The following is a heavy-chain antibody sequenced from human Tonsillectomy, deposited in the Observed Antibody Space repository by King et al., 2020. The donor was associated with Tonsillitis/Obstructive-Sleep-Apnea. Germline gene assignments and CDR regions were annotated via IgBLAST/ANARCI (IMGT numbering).Heavy chain of an antibody. Sequence: QLVQSGAEVKKPGASVKVSCKASGYSFTSHGMSWVRQAPGQGLEWMGWISAYKGNTKYVEKFQGRVTMTTDTSTSVAYMELRNLRSDETAVYYCARGSGVVPAAAAHHWGQGTLVTVSS. CDR2: ISAYKGNT. D-gene: IGHD2-2*01. CDR1: GYSFTSHG. J-gene: IGHJ5*02. CDR3: ARGSGVVPAAAAHH. V-gene: IGHV1-18*01.